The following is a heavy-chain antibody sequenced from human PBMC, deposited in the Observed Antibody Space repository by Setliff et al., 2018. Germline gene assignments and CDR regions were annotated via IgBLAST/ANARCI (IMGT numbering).Heavy chain of an antibody. CDR2: IDQASHP. Sequence: GGSLRLSCATSGFTFRDYSLTWVRQAPGKGLEWVSGIDQASHPYYPDSMKGRFAISRDNSRNTLYLQMNSLRVEDTAVYYCAREPVEPSQYFHYISGYYDYWGQGTLVTVSS. CDR1: GFTFRDYS. CDR3: AREPVEPSQYFHYISGYYDY. V-gene: IGHV3-53*01. J-gene: IGHJ4*02. D-gene: IGHD3-22*01.